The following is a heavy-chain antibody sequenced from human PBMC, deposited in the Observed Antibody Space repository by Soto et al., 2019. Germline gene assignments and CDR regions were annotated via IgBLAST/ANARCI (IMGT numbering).Heavy chain of an antibody. CDR2: IYQSGST. CDR3: ARELLFYDSDGFSWDDAFDI. V-gene: IGHV4-30-2*01. D-gene: IGHD3-22*01. J-gene: IGHJ3*02. Sequence: SETLCLTCAVSGGSLSSSAYSWSWIRQPPGKGLEWIGFIYQSGSTYYNPSLKSRVTMSLDRPKNQFSLKLSSVTAADTAVYYCARELLFYDSDGFSWDDAFDIWGQGTMVTVSS. CDR1: GGSLSSSAYS.